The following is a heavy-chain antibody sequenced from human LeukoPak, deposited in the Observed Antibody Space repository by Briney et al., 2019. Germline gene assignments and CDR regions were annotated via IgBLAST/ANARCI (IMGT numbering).Heavy chain of an antibody. D-gene: IGHD6-13*01. CDR1: GGTFSSYA. J-gene: IGHJ5*02. Sequence: GASVKVSCKASGGTFSSYAISWVRQAPGQGLEWMGGIISIFGTANYAQKFQGRVTITADESTSTAYMELSSLRSEDTAVYYCARDGGIAAATYPWGQGTLVTVSS. V-gene: IGHV1-69*13. CDR2: IISIFGTA. CDR3: ARDGGIAAATYP.